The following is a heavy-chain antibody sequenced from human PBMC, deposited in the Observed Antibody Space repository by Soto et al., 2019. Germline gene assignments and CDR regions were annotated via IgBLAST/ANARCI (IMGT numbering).Heavy chain of an antibody. V-gene: IGHV1-18*01. CDR2: ISTYNGNT. CDR1: GYTFTSYD. Sequence: ASVKVSCKASGYTFTSYDISWVLQAPVQGLEWMGWISTYNGNTNYAQKLQGRVTMTTDTSTSTGYMELRSLRSDDTAVYYCARGFRVAATRWWFDPWGQGTLVTVSS. CDR3: ARGFRVAATRWWFDP. D-gene: IGHD2-15*01. J-gene: IGHJ5*02.